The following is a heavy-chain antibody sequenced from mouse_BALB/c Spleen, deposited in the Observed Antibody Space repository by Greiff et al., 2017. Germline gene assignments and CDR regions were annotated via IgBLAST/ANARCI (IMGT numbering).Heavy chain of an antibody. CDR1: GFTFSSFG. CDR3: ARSTTVVRWYFDV. CDR2: ISSGSSTI. D-gene: IGHD1-1*01. V-gene: IGHV5-17*02. J-gene: IGHJ1*01. Sequence: EVQLMESGGGLVQPGGSRKLSCAASGFTFSSFGMHWVRQAPEKGLEWVAYISSGSSTIYYADTVKGRFTISRDNPKNTLFLQLTSLRSEDTAMYYCARSTTVVRWYFDVWGAGTTVTVSS.